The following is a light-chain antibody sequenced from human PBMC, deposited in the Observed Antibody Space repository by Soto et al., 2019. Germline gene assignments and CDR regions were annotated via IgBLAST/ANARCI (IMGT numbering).Light chain of an antibody. V-gene: IGKV1-5*03. J-gene: IGKJ1*01. CDR2: KAS. CDR1: QTIISW. CDR3: LQHNTYPVT. Sequence: SVGDGVTITFLASQTIISWLAWYQQKPGKAPKLLIYKASTLKSWVPSMFSGSGSGTEFILTISSLQPEDFATYYCLQHNTYPVTFGQGTKV.